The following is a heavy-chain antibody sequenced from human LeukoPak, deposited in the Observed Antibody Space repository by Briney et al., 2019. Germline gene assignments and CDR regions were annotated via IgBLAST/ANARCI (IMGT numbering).Heavy chain of an antibody. V-gene: IGHV3-23*01. CDR1: GFTFSSYA. CDR3: AKDLMITMIVVPNGY. D-gene: IGHD3-22*01. Sequence: PGGSLRLSCAASGFTFSSYAMSWVRQAPGKGLEWVSAISGSGGSTYYADSVKGRFTISRDNSRNTLYLQMNSLRAEDTAVYYCAKDLMITMIVVPNGYWGQGTLVTVSS. CDR2: ISGSGGST. J-gene: IGHJ4*02.